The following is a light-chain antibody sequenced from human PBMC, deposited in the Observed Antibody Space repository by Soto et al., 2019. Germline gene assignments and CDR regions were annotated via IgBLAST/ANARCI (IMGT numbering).Light chain of an antibody. Sequence: EIVLTQSPGTLSLSPGERATLSCWASQSVSNTYLAWYQQKPGQAPRLLIYGASSRATGIPDRFSGSGSGTDFTLTISRLEPEEFAVYFCQQYGHSPRTFGQGTKLEIK. CDR3: QQYGHSPRT. CDR2: GAS. V-gene: IGKV3-20*01. CDR1: QSVSNTY. J-gene: IGKJ2*01.